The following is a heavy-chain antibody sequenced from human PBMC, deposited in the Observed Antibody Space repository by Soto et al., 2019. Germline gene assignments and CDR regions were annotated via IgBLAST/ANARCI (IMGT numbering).Heavy chain of an antibody. CDR3: ARGGAPSMTTVTLFAY. D-gene: IGHD4-17*01. V-gene: IGHV3-30-3*01. CDR1: GFTFSSYA. Sequence: GGSLRLSCAASGFTFSSYAVHWVRQAPGKGLEWVAVISYDGSNKYYADSVKGRFTISRDNSKNTLYLQMNSLRAEDTAVYYCARGGAPSMTTVTLFAYWGQGTLVTVSS. J-gene: IGHJ4*02. CDR2: ISYDGSNK.